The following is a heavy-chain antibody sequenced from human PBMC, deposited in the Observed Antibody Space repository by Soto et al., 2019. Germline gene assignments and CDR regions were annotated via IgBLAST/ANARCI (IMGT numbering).Heavy chain of an antibody. CDR3: ARGIFGSGMANDY. D-gene: IGHD3-10*01. V-gene: IGHV3-74*01. CDR2: INGDGSGT. Sequence: EVQLVESGGGLVQPGGSLRLSCAASGFTFSGSWMHWVRQAPGKGLVWVSRINGDGSGTSYADFVKGRFTISRDDAKNTLFLQMNGLRAKDTAVYYCARGIFGSGMANDYWGQGTLVTVSS. J-gene: IGHJ4*02. CDR1: GFTFSGSW.